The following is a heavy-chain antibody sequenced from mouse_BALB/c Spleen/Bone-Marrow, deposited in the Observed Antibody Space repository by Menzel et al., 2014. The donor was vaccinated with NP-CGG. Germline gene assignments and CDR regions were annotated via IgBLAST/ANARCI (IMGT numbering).Heavy chain of an antibody. D-gene: IGHD2-4*01. J-gene: IGHJ2*01. Sequence: EVQVVESGGGLVQPGGSLKLSCAASGFTFSSYGMSWVRQTPDKRLELVATTNSNGGSTYYPDSVKGRFTISRDNAKNTLYLQMSSLKSEDTAMYYCARDYDYDYWGQGTTLTVSS. CDR2: TNSNGGST. CDR1: GFTFSSYG. CDR3: ARDYDYDY. V-gene: IGHV5-6-3*01.